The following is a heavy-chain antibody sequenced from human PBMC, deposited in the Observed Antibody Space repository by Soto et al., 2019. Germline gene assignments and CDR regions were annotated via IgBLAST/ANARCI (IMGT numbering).Heavy chain of an antibody. V-gene: IGHV3-23*01. D-gene: IGHD2-21*02. CDR1: GFTFSVYA. CDR2: VTANGGST. J-gene: IGHJ6*02. CDR3: ASLGVGDWANYYYYYGMDV. Sequence: AGGSLRLSCAATGFTFSVYAMTWVRQAPGKGLEWGSAVTANGGSTYSADSVKGRFTISRDNSKNTLFLQMNSLRAEDTAVYYCASLGVGDWANYYYYYGMDVWGQGTTVTVSS.